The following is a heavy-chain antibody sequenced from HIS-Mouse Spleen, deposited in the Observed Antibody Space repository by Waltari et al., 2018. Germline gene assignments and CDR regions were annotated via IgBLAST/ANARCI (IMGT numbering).Heavy chain of an antibody. CDR3: AREIPYSSSWYDWYFDL. V-gene: IGHV4-39*07. Sequence: QLQLQESGPGLVKPSETLSLTCTVSGGSISSSSYYWGWIRQPPGKGLDGIGGIYYSGSTYDNPSLKSRVTISVDTSKNQVSLKLSSVTAADTAVYYCAREIPYSSSWYDWYFDLWGRGTLVTVSS. CDR1: GGSISSSSYY. J-gene: IGHJ2*01. D-gene: IGHD6-13*01. CDR2: IYYSGST.